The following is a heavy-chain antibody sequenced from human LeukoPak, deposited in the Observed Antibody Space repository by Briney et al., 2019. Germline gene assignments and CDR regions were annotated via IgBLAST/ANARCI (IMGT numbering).Heavy chain of an antibody. D-gene: IGHD2-2*01. CDR3: ARDYSTTWSYGVDV. Sequence: GGSLRLSCAASGFTFRNYGMHWVRQTPGKGLEWVAVIWHDESNKNYADSVKGRFTISRDNSKNTLYLQMNSLRAEHTAVYYCARDYSTTWSYGVDVWGQGTTVTVSS. J-gene: IGHJ6*02. CDR2: IWHDESNK. V-gene: IGHV3-33*01. CDR1: GFTFRNYG.